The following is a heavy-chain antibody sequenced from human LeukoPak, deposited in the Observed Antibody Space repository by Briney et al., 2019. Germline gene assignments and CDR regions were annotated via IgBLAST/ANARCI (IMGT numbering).Heavy chain of an antibody. J-gene: IGHJ4*02. CDR2: LSTSSSYI. V-gene: IGHV3-21*01. Sequence: GGSLRLSCVVSGFTLPYGMSWVRQAPGKGLEWVSSLSTSSSYIYYADSVKGRFTVSRHNAKNSLYLQMNSLRAEDTAVYYCARDDGSYSRSPGFDSWGQGTLVTVSS. CDR1: GFTLPYG. D-gene: IGHD1-26*01. CDR3: ARDDGSYSRSPGFDS.